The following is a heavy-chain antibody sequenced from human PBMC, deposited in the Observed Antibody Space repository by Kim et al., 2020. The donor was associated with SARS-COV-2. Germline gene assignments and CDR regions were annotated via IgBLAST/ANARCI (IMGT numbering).Heavy chain of an antibody. CDR1: GGSISSSSYY. D-gene: IGHD2-2*01. CDR2: IYYSGST. J-gene: IGHJ5*01. Sequence: SETLSLTCTVSGGSISSSSYYWGWIRQPPGKGLEWIGSIYYSGSTYYNPSLKSRVTISVDTPKNQFSLKLSSVTAADTAVYYCARAGTGQLLFSLFPNWFDPWGQGTLVTVSS. CDR3: ARAGTGQLLFSLFPNWFDP. V-gene: IGHV4-39*01.